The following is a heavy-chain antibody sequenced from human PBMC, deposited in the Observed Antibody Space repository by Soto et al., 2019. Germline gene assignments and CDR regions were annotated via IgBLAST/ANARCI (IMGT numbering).Heavy chain of an antibody. CDR1: GDSISSYY. CDR3: ARVAITYWYFDL. D-gene: IGHD3-22*01. Sequence: QVQLQESGPGLVKPSETLSLTCTVSGDSISSYYWSWIRQPPGKGLEWIGYIYYSGSTSYNPSLKSRVTRSVDTSKNQFSLKLSSVTAAATAVYYCARVAITYWYFDLWGRGTLVTVSS. V-gene: IGHV4-59*01. J-gene: IGHJ2*01. CDR2: IYYSGST.